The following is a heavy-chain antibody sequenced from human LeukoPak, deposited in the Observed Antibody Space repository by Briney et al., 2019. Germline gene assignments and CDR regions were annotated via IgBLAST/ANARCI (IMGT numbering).Heavy chain of an antibody. D-gene: IGHD3-3*02. CDR1: GYTFTGYY. CDR2: INPNSGGT. V-gene: IGHV1-2*02. CDR3: ARETAIRDAFDI. J-gene: IGHJ3*02. Sequence: GASVKVSCKASGYTFTGYYMHWVRQAPGQGLEWMGRINPNSGGTNYAQKFQGRVTMTRDTSISTAYMELSRLRSDDTAVYYCARETAIRDAFDIWGQGTMVTVSS.